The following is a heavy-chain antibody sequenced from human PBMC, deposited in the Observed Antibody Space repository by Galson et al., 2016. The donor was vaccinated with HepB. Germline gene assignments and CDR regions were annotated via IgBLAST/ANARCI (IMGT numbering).Heavy chain of an antibody. CDR1: GYSFTNSW. CDR3: ARGYSYGFEDGMDV. CDR2: IDPSDSST. Sequence: QSGAEVKKPGESLRISCKGSGYSFTNSWISWVRQMPGKGLEWMGRIDPSDSSTNYGPSFEGHVAMSTDKSITTAYLQWSSLKASDTAMYYCARGYSYGFEDGMDVWGQGTTVIVSS. V-gene: IGHV5-10-1*01. J-gene: IGHJ6*02. D-gene: IGHD5-18*01.